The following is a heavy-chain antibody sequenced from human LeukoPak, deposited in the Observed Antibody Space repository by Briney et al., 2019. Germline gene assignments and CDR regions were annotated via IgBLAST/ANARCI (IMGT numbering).Heavy chain of an antibody. V-gene: IGHV3-21*01. J-gene: IGHJ6*02. Sequence: PGGSLRLSCAASGFTFSSYSMNWVRQAPGKGLEWVSSISGSSSYIYYADSVKGRFTISRDNAKNSLYLQMNSLRAEDTAVYYCARGTPSSSGWLYYGMDVWGQGTTVTVSS. CDR3: ARGTPSSSGWLYYGMDV. D-gene: IGHD6-19*01. CDR2: ISGSSSYI. CDR1: GFTFSSYS.